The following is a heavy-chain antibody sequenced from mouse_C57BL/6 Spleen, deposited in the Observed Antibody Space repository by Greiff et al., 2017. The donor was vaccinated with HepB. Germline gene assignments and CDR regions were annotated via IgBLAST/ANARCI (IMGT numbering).Heavy chain of an antibody. D-gene: IGHD1-1*01. Sequence: EVQLQQSGAELVRPGASVKLSCTASGFNIKDDYMHWVKQRPEQGLEWIGWIDPENGDTEYASKFQGKATITADTSSNTAYLQLSSLTSEDTAVYYGTNYGSSLFAYWGQGTLVTVSA. V-gene: IGHV14-4*01. CDR2: IDPENGDT. J-gene: IGHJ3*01. CDR3: TNYGSSLFAY. CDR1: GFNIKDDY.